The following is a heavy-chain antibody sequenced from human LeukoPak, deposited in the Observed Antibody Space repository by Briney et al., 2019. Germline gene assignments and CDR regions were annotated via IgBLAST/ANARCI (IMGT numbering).Heavy chain of an antibody. D-gene: IGHD3-22*01. CDR3: AKEYYDSSGYYWPGVIFDY. CDR1: GFTFSSYG. J-gene: IGHJ4*02. V-gene: IGHV3-30*02. Sequence: GGSLRLSCAASGFTFSSYGMHWVRQAPGKGLEWVAFIRYDGSNKYYADPVKSRFTISRDNSKNTLYLQMNSLRAEDTAVYYCAKEYYDSSGYYWPGVIFDYWGQGTLVTVSS. CDR2: IRYDGSNK.